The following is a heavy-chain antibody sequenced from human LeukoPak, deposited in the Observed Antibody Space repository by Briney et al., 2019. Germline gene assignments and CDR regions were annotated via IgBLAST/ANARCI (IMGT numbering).Heavy chain of an antibody. CDR1: GFSFSGHW. Sequence: GGSLRLSCTASGFSFSGHWMHWARQLPGKGLVWVSRISPTGSTTSYADSVKGRFTVSRDNAKNTLYLQVNNLRAEDTAVYYCAKDRITMVRGVIYYFDYWGQGTLVTVSS. V-gene: IGHV3-74*01. CDR2: ISPTGSTT. J-gene: IGHJ4*02. D-gene: IGHD3-10*01. CDR3: AKDRITMVRGVIYYFDY.